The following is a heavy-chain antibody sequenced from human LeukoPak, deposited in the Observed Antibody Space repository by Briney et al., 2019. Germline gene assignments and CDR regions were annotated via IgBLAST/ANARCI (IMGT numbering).Heavy chain of an antibody. CDR2: IHHSGST. CDR3: ARGGPHYLARLDPFDF. Sequence: SSETLSLTCAVYGGSFSGYYWTWIRQPPGKGLEWIGEIHHSGSTNYNPSLKRRVTISVDTSKNQFSLKLSSVTAADTAVYYCARGGPHYLARLDPFDFWGQGTLVTVSS. CDR1: GGSFSGYY. D-gene: IGHD6-25*01. V-gene: IGHV4-34*01. J-gene: IGHJ4*02.